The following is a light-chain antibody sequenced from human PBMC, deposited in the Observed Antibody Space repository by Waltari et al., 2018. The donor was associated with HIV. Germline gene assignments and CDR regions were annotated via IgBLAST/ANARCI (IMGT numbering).Light chain of an antibody. CDR1: RPHVSRNN. CDR2: NTD. CDR3: GTWDADLDGPV. V-gene: IGLV1-44*01. Sequence: SLLTQPPPASGPPGQTITISCSVSRPHVSRNNVTWYQHIPPTAPKLIIYNTDQRPSGVPARFSASKTGTSASLAISGLQPGDEGLYYCGTWDADLDGPVFGGGTKVTVL. J-gene: IGLJ3*02.